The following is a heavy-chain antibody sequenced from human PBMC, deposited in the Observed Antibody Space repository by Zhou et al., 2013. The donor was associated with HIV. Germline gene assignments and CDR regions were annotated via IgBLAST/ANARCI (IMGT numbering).Heavy chain of an antibody. D-gene: IGHD6-13*01. CDR1: GGTFSSYA. J-gene: IGHJ4*02. CDR3: ARGRTLMYSSSWPY. CDR2: IIPIFGTA. Sequence: QVQLVQSGAEVKKPGSSVKVSCKASGGTFSSYAISWVRQAPGQGLEWMGGIIPIFGTANYAQKFQGRVTITADESTSTAYMELSSLRSEDTAMYYCARGRTLMYSSSWPYWGQGTLVTVSS. V-gene: IGHV1-69*12.